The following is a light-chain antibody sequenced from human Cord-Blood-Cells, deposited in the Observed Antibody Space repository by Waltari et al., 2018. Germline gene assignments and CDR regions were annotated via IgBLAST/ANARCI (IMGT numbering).Light chain of an antibody. CDR3: SSYTSSSTVV. CDR2: DVS. Sequence: QSALTQPASVSGSPGQSITISCTGTSSDVGGYNHVSWYQQPPGKAPKLMIYDVSKRPSGVSNRFSGSKSGNTASLTISGLQAEDEADYYCSSYTSSSTVVFGGGTKLTVL. J-gene: IGLJ2*01. V-gene: IGLV2-14*01. CDR1: SSDVGGYNH.